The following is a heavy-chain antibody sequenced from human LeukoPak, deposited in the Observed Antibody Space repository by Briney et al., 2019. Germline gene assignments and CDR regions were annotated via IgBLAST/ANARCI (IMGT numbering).Heavy chain of an antibody. CDR1: GDSISSGYY. V-gene: IGHV4-38-2*01. Sequence: SETLSLTCAVSGDSISSGYYWGRIRQPPGKGLEWIGTIYHTGSTYSNPSLKSRVTISVDTSKNLFSLKLSSVTAGDTAVYYCARVNWNPDYWGQGTLVTVSS. CDR3: ARVNWNPDY. D-gene: IGHD1-20*01. CDR2: IYHTGST. J-gene: IGHJ4*02.